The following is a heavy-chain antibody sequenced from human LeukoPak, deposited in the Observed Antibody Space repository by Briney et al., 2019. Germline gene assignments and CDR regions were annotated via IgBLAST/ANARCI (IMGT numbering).Heavy chain of an antibody. J-gene: IGHJ3*02. CDR2: INPNSGGT. Sequence: ASVKVSCRASRYTFTGYYMHWVRQAPGQGLEWMGRINPNSGGTNYAEKFQRRLTMTRDTSISTAYMELSRLRSDDTSVYYCARDPSSRGRAFDIWGQGTMVTVSS. D-gene: IGHD6-13*01. V-gene: IGHV1-2*06. CDR3: ARDPSSRGRAFDI. CDR1: RYTFTGYY.